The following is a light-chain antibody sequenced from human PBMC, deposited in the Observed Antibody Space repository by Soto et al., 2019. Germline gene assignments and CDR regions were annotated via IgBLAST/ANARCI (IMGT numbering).Light chain of an antibody. V-gene: IGKV1-27*01. CDR1: QGISNY. CDR2: AAS. J-gene: IGKJ5*01. Sequence: DIPMTQSPSSLSASVGDRVTITCRASQGISNYLAWYQQKPGKVPKLLIYAASTLQSGVPSRFSGSGSGTDFTLTISSLQPEDVATYYCQKYNSAAVFGQGTRLEIK. CDR3: QKYNSAAV.